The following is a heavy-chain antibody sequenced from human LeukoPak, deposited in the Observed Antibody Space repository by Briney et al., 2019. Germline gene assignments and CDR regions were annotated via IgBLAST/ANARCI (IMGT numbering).Heavy chain of an antibody. CDR2: ISISSSYI. D-gene: IGHD5-18*01. CDR1: GFTFSSYS. CDR3: ARGRYNYGYIYDY. V-gene: IGHV3-21*01. J-gene: IGHJ4*02. Sequence: PGGSLRLSCAASGFTFSSYSMNWVRQAPGKGLEGVSSISISSSYIYYADSVKGRFTISRDNAKNSLYLQMNSLRAEDTAVYYCARGRYNYGYIYDYWGQGTLVTVSS.